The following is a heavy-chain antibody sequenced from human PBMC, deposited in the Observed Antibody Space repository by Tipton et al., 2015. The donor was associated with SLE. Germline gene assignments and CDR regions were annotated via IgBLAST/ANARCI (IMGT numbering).Heavy chain of an antibody. CDR3: ARGDSSGQPYYFDY. CDR1: GGSISSGGYY. Sequence: TLSLTCTVSGGSISSGGYYWSWIRQHPGKGLEWIGYIYYSGSTYYNPARKSRVTISLDTSKNQFSLKLSSVSATDTAVYYCARGDSSGQPYYFDYWGQGTLVTGSS. V-gene: IGHV4-31*03. J-gene: IGHJ4*02. D-gene: IGHD3-22*01. CDR2: IYYSGST.